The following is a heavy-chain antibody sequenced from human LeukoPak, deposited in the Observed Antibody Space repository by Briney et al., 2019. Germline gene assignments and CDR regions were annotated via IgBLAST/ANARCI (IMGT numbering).Heavy chain of an antibody. CDR1: GFTFSSAS. Sequence: PGGSLRLSCVASGFTFSSASMNWVRQAPGKGMEWVSYIYSTSRYIYYADSVKSRFTISRDNAKKSLYLQMNSLGAEDTAVYYCARDTSGSSSTTFFDLWGQGALVTVSS. D-gene: IGHD3-10*01. V-gene: IGHV3-21*01. J-gene: IGHJ4*02. CDR3: ARDTSGSSSTTFFDL. CDR2: IYSTSRYI.